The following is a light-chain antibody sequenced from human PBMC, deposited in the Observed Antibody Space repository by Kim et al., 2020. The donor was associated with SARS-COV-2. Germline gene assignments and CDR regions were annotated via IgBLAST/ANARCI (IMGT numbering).Light chain of an antibody. CDR3: NSYTKSATLV. CDR1: SSDVGAYNY. V-gene: IGLV2-14*01. CDR2: EVN. J-gene: IGLJ3*02. Sequence: LTQPASVSGSPGQSITISCTGTSSDVGAYNYVSWYQHHPGKAPKLMIYEVNNRPSGVSNSFSGSKSGNTASLTISGLQAEDEADYYCNSYTKSATLVFGGGTQLTVL.